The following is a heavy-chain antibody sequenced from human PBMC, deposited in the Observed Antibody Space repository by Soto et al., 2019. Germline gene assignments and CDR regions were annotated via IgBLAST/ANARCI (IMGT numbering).Heavy chain of an antibody. CDR3: ARGVYDFWSGHPKGLDY. V-gene: IGHV3-73*01. CDR2: IRSKANSYAT. D-gene: IGHD3-3*01. Sequence: GGSLRLACAASGFTFSGSAMHWVRQASGKGLEWVGRIRSKANSYATAYAVSVKGRFTISRDDSRNTAYLQMNSLKTEDTAVYYCARGVYDFWSGHPKGLDYWGQGTVVTVSS. J-gene: IGHJ4*02. CDR1: GFTFSGSA.